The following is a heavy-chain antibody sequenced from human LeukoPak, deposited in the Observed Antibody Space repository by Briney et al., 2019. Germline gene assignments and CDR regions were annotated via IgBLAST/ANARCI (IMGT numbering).Heavy chain of an antibody. CDR1: GFTFSSYA. CDR2: ISSNGGST. CDR3: ATYYYGSGRNFDY. Sequence: HPGGSLRLSCSASGFTFSSYAMHWVRQAPGKGLEYVSAISSNGGSTYYADSVKGRFTISRENARNSLYLQMNSLTAEDTAVYYCATYYYGSGRNFDYWGQGTLVTVSS. J-gene: IGHJ4*02. D-gene: IGHD3-10*01. V-gene: IGHV3-64*04.